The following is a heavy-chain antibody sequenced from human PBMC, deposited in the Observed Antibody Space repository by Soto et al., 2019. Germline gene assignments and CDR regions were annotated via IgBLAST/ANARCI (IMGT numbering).Heavy chain of an antibody. D-gene: IGHD3-10*01. V-gene: IGHV3-30*18. Sequence: PGGSLRLSCAASGFSFSSYGMRWVRQAPGKGLEWVATISYDGTDEYYADSVKGRFTISRDNSKNTLYLQMNSLRAEDTAVYYCAKDRLAWITMVRGVIITPNWFDLWGQGTLVTVSS. CDR3: AKDRLAWITMVRGVIITPNWFDL. CDR2: ISYDGTDE. CDR1: GFSFSSYG. J-gene: IGHJ5*02.